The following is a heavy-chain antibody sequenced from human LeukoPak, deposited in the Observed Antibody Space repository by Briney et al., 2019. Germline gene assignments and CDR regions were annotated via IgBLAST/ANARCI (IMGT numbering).Heavy chain of an antibody. CDR2: IYYSGST. CDR1: GGSISSSSYY. V-gene: IGHV4-39*07. Sequence: SETLSLTCTVSGGSISSSSYYWGWIRQPPGKGLEWIGSIYYSGSTYYNPSLKSRVTISVDTSKNQFSLKLSSVTAADTAVYYCARAGYYDSSGYYYSSAQQLYNWFDPWGQGTLVTVSS. CDR3: ARAGYYDSSGYYYSSAQQLYNWFDP. D-gene: IGHD3-22*01. J-gene: IGHJ5*02.